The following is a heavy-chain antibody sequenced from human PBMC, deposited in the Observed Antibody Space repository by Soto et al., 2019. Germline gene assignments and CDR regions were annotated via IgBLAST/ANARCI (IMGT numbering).Heavy chain of an antibody. CDR1: GYTFTGYY. CDR3: ARMAGGTTGDYYYGMDV. D-gene: IGHD1-26*01. Sequence: QVQLVQSGAEVKKPGASVKVSCKASGYTFTGYYMHWVRQAPGQGLEWMGWINPNSGGTNYAQKFQGWVTRPRDKSISTAYMELSRLRSDDTAVYYCARMAGGTTGDYYYGMDVWGQGTTVTVSS. J-gene: IGHJ6*02. CDR2: INPNSGGT. V-gene: IGHV1-2*04.